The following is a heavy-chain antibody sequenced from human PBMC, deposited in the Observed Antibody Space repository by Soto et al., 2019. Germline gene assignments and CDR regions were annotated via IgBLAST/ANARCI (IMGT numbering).Heavy chain of an antibody. CDR2: IYYSGHT. CDR3: ASKLHSLYCRSTNCDSGVRYVEY. V-gene: IGHV4-39*01. Sequence: PSETLSRTCSVCGGAISSSTYYWAWIRQPPGKGLEWVGSIYYSGHTYYNPSRKSRVNMYVGTSNNQFSLRLGSVTAADTAGYYCASKLHSLYCRSTNCDSGVRYVEYCGQG. CDR1: GGAISSSTYY. J-gene: IGHJ4*01. D-gene: IGHD2-2*01.